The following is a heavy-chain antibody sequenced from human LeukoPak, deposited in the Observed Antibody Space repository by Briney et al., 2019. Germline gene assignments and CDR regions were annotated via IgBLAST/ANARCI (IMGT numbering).Heavy chain of an antibody. V-gene: IGHV3-48*04. CDR2: IDTSSTTM. D-gene: IGHD1-26*01. CDR1: GLTFSKYS. J-gene: IGHJ3*02. Sequence: GGSLRLSCAASGLTFSKYSMTWVRQAPGKGLEWVSFIDTSSTTMYYTDSVKGRFTISRDNAKNSLYLQMNSLRAEDTAVYYCAKELRIVGATRAFDIWGQGTMVTVSS. CDR3: AKELRIVGATRAFDI.